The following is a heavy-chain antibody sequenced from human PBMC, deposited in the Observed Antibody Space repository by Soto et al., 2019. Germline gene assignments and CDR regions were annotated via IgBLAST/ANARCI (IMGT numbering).Heavy chain of an antibody. J-gene: IGHJ5*02. Sequence: QVQLVESGGGVVQPGGSLRLSCAASGFILSDFAMHWVRQAPGRGLEWVAVILKDGKSKYYADSVRGRFTISSDTSKDTIFLQLTRLRLDYSAVYDCAKTGFNGVSCFSWFDPWGQVTQVTVSA. CDR2: ILKDGKSK. CDR3: AKTGFNGVSCFSWFDP. D-gene: IGHD2-8*01. V-gene: IGHV3-30*04. CDR1: GFILSDFA.